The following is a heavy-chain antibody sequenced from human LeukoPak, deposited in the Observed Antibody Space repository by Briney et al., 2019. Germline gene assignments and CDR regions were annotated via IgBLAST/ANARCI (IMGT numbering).Heavy chain of an antibody. CDR3: ARMAGYDDALDI. CDR1: GGSISSGSYY. CDR2: IYTSGST. J-gene: IGHJ3*02. V-gene: IGHV4-61*02. Sequence: IPSETLSLTCTVSGGSISSGSYYWSWIRQPAGKGLEWIGRIYTSGSTNYNPSLKSRVTISVDTSKNQFSLKLSSVTAADTAVYYCARMAGYDDALDIWGQGTMVTVSS. D-gene: IGHD5-12*01.